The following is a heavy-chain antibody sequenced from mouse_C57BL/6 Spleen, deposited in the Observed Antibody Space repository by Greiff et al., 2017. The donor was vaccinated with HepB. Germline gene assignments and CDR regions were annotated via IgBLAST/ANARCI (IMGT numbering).Heavy chain of an antibody. D-gene: IGHD2-12*01. V-gene: IGHV7-1*01. J-gene: IGHJ3*01. CDR3: ARDEDATTRFAY. CDR1: GFTFSDFY. CDR2: SRNKANDYTT. Sequence: EVMLVESGGGLVQSGRSLRLSCATSGFTFSDFYLEWVRQAPGKGLEWIAASRNKANDYTTEYSASVKGRFIVSRDTSQSILYLQMNALRAEDTAIYYCARDEDATTRFAYWGQGTLVTVSA.